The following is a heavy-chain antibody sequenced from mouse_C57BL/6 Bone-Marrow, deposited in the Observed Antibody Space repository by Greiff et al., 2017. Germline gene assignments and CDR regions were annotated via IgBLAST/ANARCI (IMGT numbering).Heavy chain of an antibody. V-gene: IGHV5-4*01. CDR3: ARDTGDYDRFAY. J-gene: IGHJ3*01. D-gene: IGHD2-4*01. CDR1: GFTFSSYA. Sequence: EVQRVESGGGLVKPGGSLKLSCAASGFTFSSYAMSWVRQTPEKRLEWVATISDGGSYTYYPDNVKGRFTISRDNTKNNLYLQMSHLKSEDTAMYYCARDTGDYDRFAYWGQGTLVTVSA. CDR2: ISDGGSYT.